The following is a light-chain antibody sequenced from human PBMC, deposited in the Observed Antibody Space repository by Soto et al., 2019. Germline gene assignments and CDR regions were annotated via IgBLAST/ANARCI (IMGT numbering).Light chain of an antibody. CDR2: GAS. J-gene: IGKJ1*01. V-gene: IGKV3-20*01. CDR3: QKYGSSPRK. Sequence: EIVWTPSPGTLSFSPGEISTLSCMASQSVSSSYLAWYQQKPGQAPRLLIYGASSRATGIPDRFSGSGSGTDFTLTISRLEPEDFAVYYCQKYGSSPRKCGQGNTVDIK. CDR1: QSVSSSY.